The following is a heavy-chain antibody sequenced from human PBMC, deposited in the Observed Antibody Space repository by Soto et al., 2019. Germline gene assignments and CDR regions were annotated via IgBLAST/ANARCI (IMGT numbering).Heavy chain of an antibody. CDR3: AKDLPRYCSGGSCYSPFDY. CDR1: GFTFSSYG. D-gene: IGHD2-15*01. J-gene: IGHJ4*02. V-gene: IGHV3-30*18. Sequence: GGSLRLSCAASGFTFSSYGMHWVRQAPGKGLEWVAVISYDGSNKYYADSVKGRFTISRDNSKNTLYLQMNSLRAEDTAVYYCAKDLPRYCSGGSCYSPFDYWGQGTLVTVSS. CDR2: ISYDGSNK.